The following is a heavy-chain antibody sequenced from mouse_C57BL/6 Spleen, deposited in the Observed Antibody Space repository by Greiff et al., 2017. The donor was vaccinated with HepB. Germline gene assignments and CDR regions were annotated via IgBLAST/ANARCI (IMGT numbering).Heavy chain of an antibody. V-gene: IGHV5-9-1*02. Sequence: EVQRVESGEGLVKPGGSLKLSCAASGFTFSSYAMSWVRQTPEKRLEWVAYISSGGDYIYYADTVKGRFTISRDNARNTLYLQMSSLKSEDTAMYYCTRDGSYYYGSSYVGFAYWGQGTLVTVSA. CDR1: GFTFSSYA. J-gene: IGHJ3*01. CDR3: TRDGSYYYGSSYVGFAY. CDR2: ISSGGDYI. D-gene: IGHD1-1*01.